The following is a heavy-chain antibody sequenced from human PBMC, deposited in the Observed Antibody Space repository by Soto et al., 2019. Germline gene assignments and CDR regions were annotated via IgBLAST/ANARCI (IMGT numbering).Heavy chain of an antibody. CDR3: ARGKSGGYNRYYFDY. D-gene: IGHD2-15*01. J-gene: IGHJ4*02. V-gene: IGHV4-34*01. Sequence: LSLTCAVYGGSFSGYYWSWIRQPPGKGLEWIGEINHSGSTNYNPSLKSRVTISVDTSKNQFSLKLSSVTAADTAVYYCARGKSGGYNRYYFDYWGQGTLVTVSS. CDR1: GGSFSGYY. CDR2: INHSGST.